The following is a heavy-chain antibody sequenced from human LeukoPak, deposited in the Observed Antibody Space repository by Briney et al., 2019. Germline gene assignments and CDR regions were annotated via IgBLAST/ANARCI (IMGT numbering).Heavy chain of an antibody. Sequence: ASVKVSCKVSGYTLTELSMHWVRQAPGKGLEWMGGLDPEDGETIHAQKFQGRVTMTEDTSTDTAYMELSSLRSEDTAVYYCATDPILLELGWFDPWGQGTLVTVSS. V-gene: IGHV1-24*01. CDR1: GYTLTELS. J-gene: IGHJ5*02. D-gene: IGHD1-7*01. CDR2: LDPEDGET. CDR3: ATDPILLELGWFDP.